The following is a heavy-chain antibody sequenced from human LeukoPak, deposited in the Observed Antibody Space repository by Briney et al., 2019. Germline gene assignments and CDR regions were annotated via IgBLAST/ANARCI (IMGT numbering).Heavy chain of an antibody. J-gene: IGHJ5*02. D-gene: IGHD6-13*01. V-gene: IGHV1-8*02. Sequence: ASVKVSCKASGYTFTIYDINWVRQATGQGLEWMGWMNPNSGNTGYAQKFQGRVTMTRDTSTSTVYMELSSLRSEDTAVYYCVRDSLAAAGTFDPWGQGTLVTVSS. CDR3: VRDSLAAAGTFDP. CDR1: GYTFTIYD. CDR2: MNPNSGNT.